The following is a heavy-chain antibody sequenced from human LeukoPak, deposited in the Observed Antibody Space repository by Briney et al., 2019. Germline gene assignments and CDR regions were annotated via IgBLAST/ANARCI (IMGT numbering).Heavy chain of an antibody. CDR3: ARGLVATIFRYYYYYMDV. V-gene: IGHV4-34*01. CDR1: GGSFSGYY. CDR2: INHSGST. D-gene: IGHD5-12*01. J-gene: IGHJ6*03. Sequence: SQTLSLTCTVSGGSFSGYYWSWIRQPPGKGLEWIGEINHSGSTNYNPSLKSRVTISVDTSKNQFSLKLSSVTAADTAVYYCARGLVATIFRYYYYYMDVWGKGTTVTVSS.